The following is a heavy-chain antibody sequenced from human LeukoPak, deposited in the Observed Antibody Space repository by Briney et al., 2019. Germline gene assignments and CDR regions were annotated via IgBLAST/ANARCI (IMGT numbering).Heavy chain of an antibody. V-gene: IGHV4-34*01. Sequence: KPSETLSLTCAVYGGSFSGYYWSWIRQPPGKGLEWIGEINHSGSTNYNPSLKSRVTISVDTSKNQFSLKLSSVTAADTAVYYCARARYDFWSGYYILIGDYFDYWGQGTLVTVSS. CDR3: ARARYDFWSGYYILIGDYFDY. CDR1: GGSFSGYY. D-gene: IGHD3-3*01. CDR2: INHSGST. J-gene: IGHJ4*02.